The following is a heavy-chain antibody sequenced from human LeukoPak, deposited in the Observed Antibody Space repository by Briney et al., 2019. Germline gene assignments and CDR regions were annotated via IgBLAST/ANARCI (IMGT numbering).Heavy chain of an antibody. CDR3: ARDLSSSSGWFDA. Sequence: ASVTVSFKAYGYSFSTYAISWVRQAPGQGLEWMGWISPKNGDTNYAQDVQDRVTMTTDTSTSTAYMELRSLRSDDTAVYYCARDLSSSSGWFDAWGQGTLVTVSS. V-gene: IGHV1-18*01. D-gene: IGHD6-6*01. CDR2: ISPKNGDT. CDR1: GYSFSTYA. J-gene: IGHJ5*02.